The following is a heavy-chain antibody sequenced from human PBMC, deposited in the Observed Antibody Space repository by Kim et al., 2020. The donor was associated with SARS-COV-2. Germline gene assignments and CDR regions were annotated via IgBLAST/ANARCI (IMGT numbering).Heavy chain of an antibody. CDR1: GYSFTTNG. CDR2: IIPFNGNT. V-gene: IGHV1-18*04. CDR3: GRITVAWQGSGSPVGH. D-gene: IGHD1-26*01. Sequence: ASVKVSCKTSGYSFTTNGISWVRQAPGEGLEWVGWIIPFNGNTEFAQKFQDRVTLTTDTSTATAYMELRSLSPDDTAVYYCGRITVAWQGSGSPVGHWGQ. J-gene: IGHJ1*01.